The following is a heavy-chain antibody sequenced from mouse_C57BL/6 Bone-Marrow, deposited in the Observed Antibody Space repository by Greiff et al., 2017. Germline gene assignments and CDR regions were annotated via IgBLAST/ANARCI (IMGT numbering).Heavy chain of an antibody. CDR3: ARGYYDYPCFDY. J-gene: IGHJ2*01. V-gene: IGHV1-55*01. CDR1: GYTFTSYW. CDR2: IYPGSGST. Sequence: VQLQQPGAELVKPGASVKMSCKASGYTFTSYWITWVKQRPGQGLEWIGDIYPGSGSTNYNEKFKSKATLTVDTSSSTAYMQLSSLTSEDSAVYYCARGYYDYPCFDYWGQGTTLTVSS. D-gene: IGHD2-4*01.